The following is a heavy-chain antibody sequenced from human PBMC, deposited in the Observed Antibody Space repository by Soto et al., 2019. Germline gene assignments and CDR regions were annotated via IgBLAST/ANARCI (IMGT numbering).Heavy chain of an antibody. D-gene: IGHD5-18*01. CDR3: ARPGYSFVWDDAFDI. J-gene: IGHJ3*02. Sequence: QVQLVQSGAEMKTPGASVQVSCKASGYTFTSYGINWVRQAPGQGREWMGWISAYNGNTNYAQKVQGRVTMTTDTSTSKAYMELRSLRSDDTAVYYCARPGYSFVWDDAFDIWGQGTMVTVSS. V-gene: IGHV1-18*04. CDR2: ISAYNGNT. CDR1: GYTFTSYG.